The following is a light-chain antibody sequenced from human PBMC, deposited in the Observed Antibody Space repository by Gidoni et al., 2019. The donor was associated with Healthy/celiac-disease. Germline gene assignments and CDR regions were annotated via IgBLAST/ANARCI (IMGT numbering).Light chain of an antibody. CDR3: SSYAGSNTVV. V-gene: IGLV2-8*01. J-gene: IGLJ2*01. CDR1: ISDVGVYNY. Sequence: QSALTQPRSASGSPGQSVTISCTGTISDVGVYNYVSWYQQHPGKAPKLMIYVVSKRPSGVPDRFSGSKSGNTASLTVSGLQAEDEADYYCSSYAGSNTVVFGGGTKLTVL. CDR2: VVS.